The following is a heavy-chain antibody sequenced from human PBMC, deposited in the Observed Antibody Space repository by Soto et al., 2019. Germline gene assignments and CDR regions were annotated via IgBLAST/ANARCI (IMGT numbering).Heavy chain of an antibody. V-gene: IGHV4-34*01. CDR2: INHSGST. Sequence: QVQLRQWGAGLVKPSETLSLTCAVYGGSFNGYYWNWIRQPPGQGLEWIGEINHSGSTNYNPSRKSRVSISVDTSKNQFSLRLSSVTAADTAVYYCASQRPTVTTFDYWGQGTLVTVSS. J-gene: IGHJ4*02. CDR3: ASQRPTVTTFDY. CDR1: GGSFNGYY. D-gene: IGHD4-17*01.